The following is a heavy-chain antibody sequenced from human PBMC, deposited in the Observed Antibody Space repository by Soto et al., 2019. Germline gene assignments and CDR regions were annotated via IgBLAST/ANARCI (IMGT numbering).Heavy chain of an antibody. J-gene: IGHJ6*03. Sequence: PSETLSLTCTVSGGSISSSSYYWGWIRQPPGKGLEWIGSIYYSGSTYYNPSLKSRVTISVDTSKNQFSLKLSSVTAADTAVYYCARQDLMTTVTTPYYYHYYYMDVWGKGTTVIVSS. CDR2: IYYSGST. CDR1: GGSISSSSYY. CDR3: ARQDLMTTVTTPYYYHYYYMDV. V-gene: IGHV4-39*01. D-gene: IGHD4-17*01.